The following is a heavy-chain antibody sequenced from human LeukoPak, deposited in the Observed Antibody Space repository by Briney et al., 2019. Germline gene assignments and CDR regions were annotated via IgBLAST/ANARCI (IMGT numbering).Heavy chain of an antibody. CDR2: IYYNGSI. V-gene: IGHV4-39*01. Sequence: SETLSLTCTVSGGSISSSSYYWGWIRQPPGKGLEWIGSIYYNGSIYYNPFLKSRVTISVDTSKNQFSLKLSSVTAADTAVYYCARHVITYYYDSSGYLKLDYFDYWGQGTLVTVSS. D-gene: IGHD3-22*01. CDR3: ARHVITYYYDSSGYLKLDYFDY. J-gene: IGHJ4*02. CDR1: GGSISSSSYY.